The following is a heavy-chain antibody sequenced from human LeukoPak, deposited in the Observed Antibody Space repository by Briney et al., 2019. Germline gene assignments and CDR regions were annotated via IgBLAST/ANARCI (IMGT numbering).Heavy chain of an antibody. CDR2: INSDGSST. Sequence: GGFLRLSCAASGFTFSSYWMHWVRQAPGKGLVWVSRINSDGSSTSYADSVKGRFTISRDNAKNTLYLQMNSLRAEDTAVYYCARVHYDFWSGWEGGAFDIWGQGTMVTVSS. V-gene: IGHV3-74*01. CDR3: ARVHYDFWSGWEGGAFDI. CDR1: GFTFSSYW. D-gene: IGHD3-3*01. J-gene: IGHJ3*02.